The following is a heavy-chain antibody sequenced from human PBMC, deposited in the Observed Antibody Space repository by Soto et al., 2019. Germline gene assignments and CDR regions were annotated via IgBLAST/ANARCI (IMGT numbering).Heavy chain of an antibody. CDR1: GGSFSGYY. J-gene: IGHJ4*02. Sequence: SETLSLTCAVYGGSFSGYYWSWIRQPPGKGLEWIGEINHSGSTNYNPSLKSRVTISVDTSKNQFSLKLSSVTAADTAVYYCARDHYYYGSGPAPFDYWGQGTLVTVSS. CDR3: ARDHYYYGSGPAPFDY. CDR2: INHSGST. V-gene: IGHV4-34*01. D-gene: IGHD3-10*01.